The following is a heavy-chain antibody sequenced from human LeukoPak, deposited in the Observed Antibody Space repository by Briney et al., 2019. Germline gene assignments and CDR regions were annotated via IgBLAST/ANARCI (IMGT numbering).Heavy chain of an antibody. J-gene: IGHJ4*02. V-gene: IGHV1-69*13. Sequence: SVKVSCKASGGTFSSYAISWVRQAPGQGLEWMGGNIPIFGTANYAQKFQGRVTITADESTSTAYMELSSLRSEDTAVYYCASLIAARPSHLDYWGRGTLVTVSS. CDR1: GGTFSSYA. D-gene: IGHD6-6*01. CDR3: ASLIAARPSHLDY. CDR2: NIPIFGTA.